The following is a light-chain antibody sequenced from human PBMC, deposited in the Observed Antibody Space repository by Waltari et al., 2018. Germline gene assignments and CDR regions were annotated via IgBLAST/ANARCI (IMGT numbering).Light chain of an antibody. V-gene: IGKV3-20*01. J-gene: IGKJ1*01. Sequence: EIVLTQSPGTLSLSPGESATLSCRTSQSVTRALAWYQQKPGQAPRLLIYGASNRATGSPDRFSGSGSGTDFSLTISSLEPEDFAVYYCQHYLRVPVTFGQGTKVEVK. CDR2: GAS. CDR3: QHYLRVPVT. CDR1: QSVTRA.